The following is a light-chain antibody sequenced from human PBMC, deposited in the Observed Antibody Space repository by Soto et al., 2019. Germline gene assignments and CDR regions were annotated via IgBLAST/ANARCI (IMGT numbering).Light chain of an antibody. CDR2: GAS. V-gene: IGKV3-20*01. CDR1: QSISSTY. Sequence: EIVLAQSPGTLSFSPGERAPLSRRASQSISSTYLAWYKQKRGQAPRLLIYGASSRATGIPDRFSGSGSGTDFTLTISRLEPEDFALYDCQQYGGSLTFGGGTKVDIK. CDR3: QQYGGSLT. J-gene: IGKJ4*01.